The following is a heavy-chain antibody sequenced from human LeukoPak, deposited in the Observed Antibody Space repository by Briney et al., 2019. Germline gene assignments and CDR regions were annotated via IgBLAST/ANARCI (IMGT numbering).Heavy chain of an antibody. CDR2: IKQDGSEK. Sequence: GGSLRLSCAASGFTFSSYAMSWVRQAPGKGLEWVANIKQDGSEKNYVDSVKGRFIISRDNAKNSLYLQMNTLRADDTAVYYCARDGFGTGSNWGQGTLVTVSS. J-gene: IGHJ4*02. V-gene: IGHV3-7*03. CDR3: ARDGFGTGSN. D-gene: IGHD3-16*01. CDR1: GFTFSSYA.